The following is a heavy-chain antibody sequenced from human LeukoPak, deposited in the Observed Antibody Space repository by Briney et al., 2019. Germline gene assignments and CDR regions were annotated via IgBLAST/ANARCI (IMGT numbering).Heavy chain of an antibody. V-gene: IGHV1-2*02. D-gene: IGHD6-13*01. Sequence: GASVKVSCKASGYTFTGYYMHWVRQAPGQGLEWMGWINPNSGGTSYAQKFQGRVTMTRDTSISTAYMELSRLRSDDTAVYYCAGGYENYYYGMDVWGQGTTVTVSS. CDR1: GYTFTGYY. J-gene: IGHJ6*02. CDR2: INPNSGGT. CDR3: AGGYENYYYGMDV.